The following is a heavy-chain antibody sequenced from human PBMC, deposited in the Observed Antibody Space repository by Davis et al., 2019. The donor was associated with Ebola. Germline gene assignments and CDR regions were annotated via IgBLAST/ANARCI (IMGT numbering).Heavy chain of an antibody. CDR3: ARDAGSYYYYLDY. V-gene: IGHV4-61*09. Sequence: TLSPPCPVTGGSISSGAYHWIWIRQPAGKGLEWVGHIYTSGRTNYNPSLKSRVTISVDTSKNQFSLKLNSVTAADTAVYYCARDAGSYYYYLDYWGQGTLVTVSS. D-gene: IGHD1-26*01. CDR1: GGSISSGAYH. J-gene: IGHJ4*02. CDR2: IYTSGRT.